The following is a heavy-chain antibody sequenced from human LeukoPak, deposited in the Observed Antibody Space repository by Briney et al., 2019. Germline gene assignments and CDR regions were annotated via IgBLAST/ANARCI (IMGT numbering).Heavy chain of an antibody. J-gene: IGHJ4*02. Sequence: PGGSLRLSCAASGFTFSSYGMHWVRQAPGKGLEWVAVISYDGSSKYYADSVKGRFTISRDNSKNTLYLQMNSLRAEDTAVYYCARTTYGDYGPSDYWGQGTLVTVSS. V-gene: IGHV3-30*03. CDR3: ARTTYGDYGPSDY. D-gene: IGHD4-17*01. CDR2: ISYDGSSK. CDR1: GFTFSSYG.